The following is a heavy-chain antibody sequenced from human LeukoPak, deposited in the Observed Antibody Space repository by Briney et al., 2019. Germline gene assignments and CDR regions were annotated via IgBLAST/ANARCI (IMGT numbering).Heavy chain of an antibody. V-gene: IGHV1-24*01. D-gene: IGHD2-15*01. Sequence: ASVKVSCKLSGNTLTEFSMHWVRQAPGKGLEWMGGFDPEDGKTIYAQKFQGRVTMTEDTSTDTAYMELSSLRSDDTAVYYCARGVVAATFYYYMDVWGKGTTVTVSS. CDR2: FDPEDGKT. CDR3: ARGVVAATFYYYMDV. CDR1: GNTLTEFS. J-gene: IGHJ6*03.